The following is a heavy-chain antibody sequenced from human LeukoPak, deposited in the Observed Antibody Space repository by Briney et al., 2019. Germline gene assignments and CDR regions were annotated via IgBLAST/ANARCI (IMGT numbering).Heavy chain of an antibody. V-gene: IGHV1-2*02. D-gene: IGHD6-13*01. J-gene: IGHJ5*02. CDR1: GYTFSGYY. CDR3: ARDLARIAAAGNWFDP. CDR2: INPNSGGT. Sequence: ASVKVSCKASGYTFSGYYMHWVRQAPGQGLEWMGWINPNSGGTNYAQKFQGRVTMTRDTSISTAYMELSRLRSDDTAVYYCARDLARIAAAGNWFDPWGQGTLVTVSS.